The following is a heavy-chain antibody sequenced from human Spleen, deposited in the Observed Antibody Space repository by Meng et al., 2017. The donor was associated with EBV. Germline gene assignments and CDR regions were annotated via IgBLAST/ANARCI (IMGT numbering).Heavy chain of an antibody. CDR1: CGSFSDYY. Sequence: QGQLQQWGTGLLTPSGTLPPACAVYCGSFSDYYWSWIRQPPGKGLEWIGEINHVGSTNYNPSLKSRVIMSVDTSKNQFSLRLSSVTAADAAVYYCARTLRERLFDWFWSQGTLVTVSS. D-gene: IGHD3-9*01. V-gene: IGHV4-34*01. J-gene: IGHJ4*02. CDR2: INHVGST. CDR3: ARTLRERLFDWF.